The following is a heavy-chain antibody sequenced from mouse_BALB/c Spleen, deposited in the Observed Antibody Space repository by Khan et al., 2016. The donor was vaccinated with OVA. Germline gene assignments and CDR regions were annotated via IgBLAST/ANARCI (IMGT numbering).Heavy chain of an antibody. CDR2: INPTSGFT. CDR3: ARDRIDY. Sequence: VQLKEFGAELAKPGASVKMSCKASGYTFTTYWMHWVKQRPGQGLEWIGYINPTSGFTDYNQKFKDKATLTADKSSSTAYMQLSSLTSDDSAVYYCARDRIDYWGQGTTLTVSS. CDR1: GYTFTTYW. V-gene: IGHV1-7*01. J-gene: IGHJ2*01.